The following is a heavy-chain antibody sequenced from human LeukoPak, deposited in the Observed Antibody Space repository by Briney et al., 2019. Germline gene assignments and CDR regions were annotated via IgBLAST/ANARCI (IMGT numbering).Heavy chain of an antibody. CDR3: ASSMTLLWFGF. CDR1: SGSMSSYC. D-gene: IGHD2-2*01. Sequence: SETLSLTCTVSSGSMSSYCWSWVRQPPGKGLEWIGYFCYSGTTNYNPSLKSRVTISVDTSKNQFSLKLSSVTAADTAVYYCASSMTLLWFGFWGQGTLVTVSS. V-gene: IGHV4-59*01. J-gene: IGHJ1*01. CDR2: FCYSGTT.